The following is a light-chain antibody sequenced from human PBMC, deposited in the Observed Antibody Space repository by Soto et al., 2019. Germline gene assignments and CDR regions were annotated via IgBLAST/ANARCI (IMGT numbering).Light chain of an antibody. V-gene: IGKV3-11*01. Sequence: EIVLTQSPATLSLSPGARATLSCRASQSVSSYLAWYQQKPGQAPRLLIYDASDRATGIPGRFSGSGSGTDFTLTISSLEPEDFAVYYCQQHSNWPPITFGRGTRLEIK. CDR1: QSVSSY. CDR3: QQHSNWPPIT. CDR2: DAS. J-gene: IGKJ5*01.